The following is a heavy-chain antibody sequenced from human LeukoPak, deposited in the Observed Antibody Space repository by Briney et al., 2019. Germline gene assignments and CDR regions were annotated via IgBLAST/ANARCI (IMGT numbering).Heavy chain of an antibody. D-gene: IGHD2-2*01. Sequence: PGGSLRLSCAASGFTFSMYSMNWVRQAPGKGLEWVSYISSSSSTIYYADSVKGRFTISRDNAKNSLHLQMNSLRDEDTAVYYCASGGYCSTTTCMGGFDPWGQGTLVTVSS. J-gene: IGHJ5*02. CDR1: GFTFSMYS. V-gene: IGHV3-48*02. CDR2: ISSSSSTI. CDR3: ASGGYCSTTTCMGGFDP.